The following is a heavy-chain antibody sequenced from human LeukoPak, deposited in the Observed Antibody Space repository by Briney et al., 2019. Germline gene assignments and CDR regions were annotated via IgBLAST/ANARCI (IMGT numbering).Heavy chain of an antibody. D-gene: IGHD4-23*01. Sequence: SETLSLTCTVSGGSISSYYWSWIRQPPGKGLEWIGYIYYSGSTNYNPSLKSRVTISVDTSKNQFSLKLSSVTAADTAVYYCAGGDYGGMGALNWFDPWGQGTLVTVSS. CDR3: AGGDYGGMGALNWFDP. CDR2: IYYSGST. J-gene: IGHJ5*02. CDR1: GGSISSYY. V-gene: IGHV4-59*01.